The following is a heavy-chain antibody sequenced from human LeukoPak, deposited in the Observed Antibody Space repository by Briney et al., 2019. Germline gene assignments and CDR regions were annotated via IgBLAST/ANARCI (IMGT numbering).Heavy chain of an antibody. J-gene: IGHJ4*02. CDR2: ISSSSTTI. D-gene: IGHD3-3*01. CDR1: GFTFSHFG. CDR3: ARNDYDFWSGYHY. Sequence: GGSLRLSCAASGFTFSHFGMNWVRQAPGKGLEWISYISSSSTTIYYADSVKGRFAVSRDNAKNSLSLQMNSLRAEDTAVYYCARNDYDFWSGYHYWGQGTLVTVSS. V-gene: IGHV3-48*04.